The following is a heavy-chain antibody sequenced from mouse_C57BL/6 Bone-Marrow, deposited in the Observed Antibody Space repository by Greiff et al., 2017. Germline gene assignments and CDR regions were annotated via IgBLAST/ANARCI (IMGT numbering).Heavy chain of an antibody. J-gene: IGHJ4*01. V-gene: IGHV1-76*01. CDR1: GYTFTDYY. D-gene: IGHD1-1*01. CDR3: ARRYGSRRDYAMDY. Sequence: QVQLQQSGAELVRPGASVKLSCKASGYTFTDYYINWVKQRPGQGLEWIARIYPGSGNTYYNEKFKGKVTLTAEKSSSTAYMQLSSLTSEDSAVYFCARRYGSRRDYAMDYWGQGTSVTVSS. CDR2: IYPGSGNT.